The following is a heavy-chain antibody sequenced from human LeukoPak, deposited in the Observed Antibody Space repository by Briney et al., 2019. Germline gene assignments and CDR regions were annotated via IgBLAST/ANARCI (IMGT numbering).Heavy chain of an antibody. V-gene: IGHV4-59*08. Sequence: SETLSLTCSVSGGSISSYYWNWIRQTPGKGLEWIGYIYYSGRTNYNPSLKSRVTISIDTSKNQFSPKLRSVTAADTAVYYCARGQDYGDYVRGVLWFDPWGQGTLVTVSS. D-gene: IGHD4-17*01. CDR1: GGSISSYY. J-gene: IGHJ5*02. CDR2: IYYSGRT. CDR3: ARGQDYGDYVRGVLWFDP.